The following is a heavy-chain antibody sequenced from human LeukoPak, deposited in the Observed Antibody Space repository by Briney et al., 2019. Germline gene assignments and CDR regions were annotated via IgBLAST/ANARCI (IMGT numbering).Heavy chain of an antibody. Sequence: GGSLRLSCAASGFTFSNYPLHWVRQAPGKGLEWVSLIYSGGTTYYADSVKGRFTISRDNSKNTLYLQMNSLRAEDTAVYYCARSSERKYYFDYWGQGTLVTVSS. CDR2: IYSGGTT. J-gene: IGHJ4*02. CDR3: ARSSERKYYFDY. D-gene: IGHD3-22*01. CDR1: GFTFSNYP. V-gene: IGHV3-53*01.